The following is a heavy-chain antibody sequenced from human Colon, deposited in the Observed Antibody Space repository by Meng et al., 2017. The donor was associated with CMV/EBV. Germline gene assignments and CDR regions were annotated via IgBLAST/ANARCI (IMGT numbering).Heavy chain of an antibody. D-gene: IGHD1-26*01. V-gene: IGHV6-1*01. CDR3: AKGWEHGS. J-gene: IGHJ4*02. Sequence: VHLLRYCLGLVKPTQSLTSTVAISGVRVSSEGAAWSWIRQSLSTGRRWLGRTYDRSQWYFDYEVSEIGRITINADTSKIEFALQLRSVTPDDTAVYYCAKGWEHGSWGQGTLVTVSS. CDR2: TYDRSQWYF. CDR1: GVRVSSEGAA.